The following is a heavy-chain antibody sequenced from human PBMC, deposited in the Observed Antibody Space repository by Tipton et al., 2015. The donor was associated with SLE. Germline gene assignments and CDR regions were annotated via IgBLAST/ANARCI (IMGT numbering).Heavy chain of an antibody. CDR3: ARPRSGSSAPFDY. CDR2: IYYSGNT. D-gene: IGHD6-6*01. J-gene: IGHJ4*02. V-gene: IGHV4-39*01. Sequence: TLSLTCTVSGGSISSSTYYWGWIRQPPGKGLEWFGCIYYSGNTNYNPSLQSRVTISVDTSKNQFSLKLSAVTAADTAVYYCARPRSGSSAPFDYWGQGTLVTVSS. CDR1: GGSISSSTYY.